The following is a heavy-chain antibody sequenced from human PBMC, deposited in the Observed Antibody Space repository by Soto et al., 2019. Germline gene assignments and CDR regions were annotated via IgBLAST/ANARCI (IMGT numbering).Heavy chain of an antibody. CDR1: GGSVSSRSFY. Sequence: SETLYLTCTVSGGSVSSRSFYWSWLRQSPGRGLEGIGYIHDSYSTNYSPSLKSRVTISVDTSKNQFALRLRSVTTADAAVYYCARVPSSPLTADDQGDGIPYYAMDVWGQGTTVTVSS. CDR3: ARVPSSPLTADDQGDGIPYYAMDV. V-gene: IGHV4-61*01. D-gene: IGHD1-20*01. J-gene: IGHJ6*02. CDR2: IHDSYST.